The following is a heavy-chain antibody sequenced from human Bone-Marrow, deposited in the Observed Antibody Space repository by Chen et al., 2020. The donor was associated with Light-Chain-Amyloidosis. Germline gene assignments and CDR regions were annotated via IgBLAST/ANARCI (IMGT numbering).Heavy chain of an antibody. CDR2: IYPDDSDA. V-gene: IGHV5-51*01. CDR1: GYTFPNYW. D-gene: IGHD5-12*01. J-gene: IGHJ4*02. CDR3: ARRRDGYNFDY. Sequence: EVQLEQSGPEVKKPGESLKISCKGSGYTFPNYWIGWVRQMPGKGLDVMGVIYPDDSDASYSPSFEGQVTSSADKSITTAYLQWRSLKASDTAMYYCARRRDGYNFDYWGQGTLVTVSS.